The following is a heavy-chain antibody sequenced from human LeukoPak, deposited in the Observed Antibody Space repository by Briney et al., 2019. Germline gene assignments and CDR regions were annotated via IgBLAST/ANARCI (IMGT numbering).Heavy chain of an antibody. CDR3: ARRPSGRYGFDM. V-gene: IGHV4-39*01. D-gene: IGHD1-26*01. J-gene: IGHJ3*02. CDR2: IFYSGST. CDR1: GGSISSSSYY. Sequence: SETLSLTCTVSGGSISSSSYYWGWIRQPPGKGLEWIGSIFYSGSTYYNPSLKSRVTTSVDTSKNQFSLRLSSVTAADTAVYYCARRPSGRYGFDMWGQGTMVTVSS.